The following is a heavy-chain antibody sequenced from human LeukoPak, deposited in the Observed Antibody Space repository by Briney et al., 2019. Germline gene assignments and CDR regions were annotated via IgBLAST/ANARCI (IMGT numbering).Heavy chain of an antibody. Sequence: ASETLSLSCAVSGYSVSSGLFWGWIWQSPGKGLEWIATIYHNGITHYNPSLKSRVTISIDTSKNQFSLKMSSVTAADTAVYYCTRGVALSDHGIIDSWGQGTLATVSS. J-gene: IGHJ4*02. CDR2: IYHNGIT. D-gene: IGHD1-1*01. CDR1: GYSVSSGLF. V-gene: IGHV4-38-2*01. CDR3: TRGVALSDHGIIDS.